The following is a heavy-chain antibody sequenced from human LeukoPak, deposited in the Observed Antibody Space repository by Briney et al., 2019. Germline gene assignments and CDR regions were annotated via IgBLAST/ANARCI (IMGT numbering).Heavy chain of an antibody. V-gene: IGHV3-48*04. CDR1: GFTFSSYS. CDR2: ISSSSSTI. Sequence: GGSLRLSCAASGFTFSSYSMNWVRQAPGKGLEWVSYISSSSSTIYYADSVKGRFTISRDNAKNSLYLQMNSLRAEDTAVYYCARTPPLAYCGGDCPGAFDIWGQGTMVTVSS. D-gene: IGHD2-21*02. J-gene: IGHJ3*02. CDR3: ARTPPLAYCGGDCPGAFDI.